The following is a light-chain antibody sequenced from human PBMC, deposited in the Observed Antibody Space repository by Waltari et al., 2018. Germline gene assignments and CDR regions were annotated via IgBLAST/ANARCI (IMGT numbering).Light chain of an antibody. V-gene: IGLV3-1*01. Sequence: SYELTQPPSVSVSPGQTASITCSGDKSGDKYACWYQQRPGQSPVVVIYQDNKRPSGIPDRFSGSNSGNTATLTISGTQAMDEADYYCQTWDSSTGVFGGGTKLTVL. J-gene: IGLJ2*01. CDR3: QTWDSSTGV. CDR1: KSGDKY. CDR2: QDN.